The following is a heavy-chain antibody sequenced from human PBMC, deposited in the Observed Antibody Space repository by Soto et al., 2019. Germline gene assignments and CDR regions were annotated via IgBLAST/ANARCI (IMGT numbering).Heavy chain of an antibody. Sequence: SVKVSCKASGGTFSSYAISWVRQAPGQGLEWMGGIIPTFGTANYAQKFQGRVTITADESTSTAYMELSSLRSEDTAVYCCAREGAAAPQTYYYGMDVWGQGTTVTVSS. CDR2: IIPTFGTA. J-gene: IGHJ6*02. CDR3: AREGAAAPQTYYYGMDV. D-gene: IGHD6-13*01. V-gene: IGHV1-69*13. CDR1: GGTFSSYA.